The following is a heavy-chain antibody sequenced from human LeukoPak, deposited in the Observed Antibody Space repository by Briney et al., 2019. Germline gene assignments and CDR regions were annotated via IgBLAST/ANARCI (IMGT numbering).Heavy chain of an antibody. CDR2: INHSGST. CDR1: GGSFSGYY. Sequence: SETLSLTCAVYGGSFSGYYWSWIRQPPGKGLEWIGEINHSGSTNYNPSLKSRVTISVDTSKNQFPLKLSSVTAADTAVYYCARDRSIAVAGTDDAFDIWGQGTMVAVSS. V-gene: IGHV4-34*01. D-gene: IGHD6-19*01. J-gene: IGHJ3*02. CDR3: ARDRSIAVAGTDDAFDI.